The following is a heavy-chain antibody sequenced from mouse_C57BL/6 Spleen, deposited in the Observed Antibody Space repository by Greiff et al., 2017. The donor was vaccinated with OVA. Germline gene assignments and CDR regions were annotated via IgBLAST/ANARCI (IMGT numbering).Heavy chain of an antibody. CDR3: TRPPPVDYWYFDV. V-gene: IGHV1-15*01. D-gene: IGHD1-1*01. Sequence: VQLQQPGAELVRPGASVTLSCKASGYTFTDYEMHWVKQTPVHGLEWIGAIDPETGGTAYNQKFKGKAILTADKSSSTAYMELRSLTSEDSAVYYCTRPPPVDYWYFDVWGTGTTVTVSA. CDR1: GYTFTDYE. J-gene: IGHJ1*03. CDR2: IDPETGGT.